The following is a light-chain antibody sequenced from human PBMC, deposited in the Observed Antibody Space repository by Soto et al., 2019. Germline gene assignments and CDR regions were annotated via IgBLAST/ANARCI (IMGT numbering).Light chain of an antibody. CDR3: AVWDDSLDGWV. J-gene: IGLJ3*02. Sequence: QSVLTQPPSASGTPGQRVTISCSGSSSNIGSHVVYWYQQLAGTAPKLLMYNNNQRPSGVPDRFSGSMSGTSASLAISGLQSEDEADYYCAVWDDSLDGWVFGGGTKLTVL. CDR2: NNN. CDR1: SSNIGSHV. V-gene: IGLV1-44*01.